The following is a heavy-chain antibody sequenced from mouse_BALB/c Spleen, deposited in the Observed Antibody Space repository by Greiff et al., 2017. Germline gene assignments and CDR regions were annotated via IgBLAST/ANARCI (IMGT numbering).Heavy chain of an antibody. CDR3: ARGSLDYAMDY. CDR1: GFTFSSFG. V-gene: IGHV5-17*02. Sequence: EVKLEESGGGLVQPGGSRKLSCAASGFTFSSFGMHWVRQAPEKGLEWVAYISSGSSTIYYADTVKGRFTISRDNPKNTLVLQMTSLRSEDTAVYYCARGSLDYAMDYWGQGTSVTVSA. CDR2: ISSGSSTI. J-gene: IGHJ4*01.